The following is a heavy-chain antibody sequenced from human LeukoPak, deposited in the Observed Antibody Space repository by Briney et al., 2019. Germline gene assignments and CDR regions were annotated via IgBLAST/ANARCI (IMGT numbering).Heavy chain of an antibody. CDR2: KRYDGNNI. D-gene: IGHD1-1*01. Sequence: GGSLRLSCAASGFTFSSYGMHWVRQAPGKGLEWVTFKRYDGNNIYYADSVKGRFTISRDNSKNTLYLQMSSLRAEDTAVYYCAKPTGTYFDYWGQGALVTVSS. J-gene: IGHJ4*02. CDR1: GFTFSSYG. V-gene: IGHV3-30*02. CDR3: AKPTGTYFDY.